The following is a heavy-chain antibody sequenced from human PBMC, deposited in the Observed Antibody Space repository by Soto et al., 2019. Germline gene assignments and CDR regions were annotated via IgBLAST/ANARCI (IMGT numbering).Heavy chain of an antibody. Sequence: GESLKISCKGSGYNFTNYWIGWVRQMPGKGLESMGIIYPGDSDTRYSPSLQGQVTISADTSISTAYLQWTSLKASDTAMYYCARSRRGAYSSGWYSLSGYYISGIAVWGQGTKVTVSS. CDR2: IYPGDSDT. D-gene: IGHD6-19*01. V-gene: IGHV5-51*01. CDR3: ARSRRGAYSSGWYSLSGYYISGIAV. CDR1: GYNFTNYW. J-gene: IGHJ6*02.